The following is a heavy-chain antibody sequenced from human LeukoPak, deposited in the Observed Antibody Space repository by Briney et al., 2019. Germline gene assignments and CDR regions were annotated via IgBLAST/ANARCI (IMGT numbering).Heavy chain of an antibody. CDR2: IYYSGST. D-gene: IGHD4-17*01. V-gene: IGHV4-59*12. Sequence: SETLSLTCTVSGGSISSYYWCWIRQPPGKGLEWTGYIYYSGSTNYNPSLKSRVTISVDTSKNQFSLKLSSVTAADTAVYYCARDTVTTNRSYYYYGMDVWGQGTTVTVSS. CDR3: ARDTVTTNRSYYYYGMDV. J-gene: IGHJ6*02. CDR1: GGSISSYY.